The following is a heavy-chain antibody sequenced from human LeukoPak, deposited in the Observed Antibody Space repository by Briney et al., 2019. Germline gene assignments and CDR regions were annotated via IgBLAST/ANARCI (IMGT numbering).Heavy chain of an antibody. Sequence: ASVTVSCKASGYTFTGYYMHWVRQAPGQGLEWMGWINPNSGGTNYAQRFQGRVTMTRDTSISTAYMELSRLRSDDTAVYYCARPLWPGVVIIGAYWGQGTLVTVSS. D-gene: IGHD3-3*01. CDR3: ARPLWPGVVIIGAY. CDR2: INPNSGGT. CDR1: GYTFTGYY. V-gene: IGHV1-2*02. J-gene: IGHJ4*02.